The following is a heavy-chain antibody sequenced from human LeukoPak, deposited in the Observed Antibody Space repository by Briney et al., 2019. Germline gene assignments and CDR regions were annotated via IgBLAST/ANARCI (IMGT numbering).Heavy chain of an antibody. V-gene: IGHV4-39*01. D-gene: IGHD1-26*01. J-gene: IGHJ4*02. CDR3: ARQVGGSKQVDY. Sequence: SETLSLTCTVSGGSLSDSNYFWAWIRQPPGKGLEWLGSLFYTGVTYCNPSLKSRVTISVDTSKNQFSLKLSSVTAPDTAVYYCARQVGGSKQVDYWGQGTLVTVSS. CDR2: LFYTGVT. CDR1: GGSLSDSNYF.